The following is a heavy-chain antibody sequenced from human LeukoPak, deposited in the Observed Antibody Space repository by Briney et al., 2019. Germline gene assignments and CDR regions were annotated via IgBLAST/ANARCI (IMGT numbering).Heavy chain of an antibody. Sequence: GGSLRLSCAASGFTFSNYGMHWVRQAPGKGLEWVSAISGSGGSTYYADSVKGRFTISRDNSKNTLYLLMNSLRAEDTAVYYCAKDGFVCGGDCHDAFDIWGQGTMVTVSS. V-gene: IGHV3-23*01. D-gene: IGHD2-21*02. J-gene: IGHJ3*02. CDR1: GFTFSNYG. CDR2: ISGSGGST. CDR3: AKDGFVCGGDCHDAFDI.